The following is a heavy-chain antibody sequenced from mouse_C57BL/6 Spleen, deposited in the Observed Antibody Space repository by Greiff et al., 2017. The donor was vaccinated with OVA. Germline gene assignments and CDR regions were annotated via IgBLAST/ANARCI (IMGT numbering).Heavy chain of an antibody. Sequence: QVHVKQSGAELVRPGASVTLSCKASGYTFTDYEMHWVKQTPVHGLEWIGAIDPETGGTAYNQKFKGKAILTADKSSSTAYMELRSLTSEDSAVYYCTRSGSYGGWFAYWGQGTLVTVSA. D-gene: IGHD1-1*02. CDR3: TRSGSYGGWFAY. CDR1: GYTFTDYE. V-gene: IGHV1-15*01. J-gene: IGHJ3*01. CDR2: IDPETGGT.